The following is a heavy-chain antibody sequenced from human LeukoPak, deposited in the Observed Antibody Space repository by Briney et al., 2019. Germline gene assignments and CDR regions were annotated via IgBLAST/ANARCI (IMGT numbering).Heavy chain of an antibody. V-gene: IGHV3-30*02. CDR1: GFTFSNYA. Sequence: GGSLRLSCAASGFTFSNYAMHWVRQAPGKGLEWVAYMRSDGSTKYYADSVKGRFTISRDNSKNTLYVQMNSLRAEDTAVYYCAKGYDSSGFYLDYWGRGTLVTVSS. CDR2: MRSDGSTK. D-gene: IGHD3-22*01. CDR3: AKGYDSSGFYLDY. J-gene: IGHJ4*02.